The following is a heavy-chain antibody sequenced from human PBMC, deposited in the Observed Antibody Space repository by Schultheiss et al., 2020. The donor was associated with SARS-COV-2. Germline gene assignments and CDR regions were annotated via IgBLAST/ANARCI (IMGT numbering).Heavy chain of an antibody. J-gene: IGHJ6*02. D-gene: IGHD1-26*01. CDR3: ASFEAARASPYYYYGMDV. Sequence: GESLKISCAASGFTFSSYWMHWVRQAPGKGLVWVSRINSDGSSTSYADSVKGRFTISRDNAKNTLYLQMNSLRAEDTAVYYCASFEAARASPYYYYGMDVWGQGTTVTVSS. CDR1: GFTFSSYW. CDR2: INSDGSST. V-gene: IGHV3-74*01.